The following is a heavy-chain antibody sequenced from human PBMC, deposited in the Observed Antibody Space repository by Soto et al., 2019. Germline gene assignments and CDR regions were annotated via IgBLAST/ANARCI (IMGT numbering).Heavy chain of an antibody. D-gene: IGHD3-22*01. CDR1: GGTFSRSA. Sequence: QVQLVQSGAEVKKPGSSVKVSCKASGGTFSRSAINWVRQAPGQGLEWMGGIIPVFGKANYAQKFQGRVTITADESTNTGYLELRSLTSEDTAIYYCARDGTLYDTGAYYYVYWGQGSLVTVSS. J-gene: IGHJ4*02. CDR2: IIPVFGKA. CDR3: ARDGTLYDTGAYYYVY. V-gene: IGHV1-69*01.